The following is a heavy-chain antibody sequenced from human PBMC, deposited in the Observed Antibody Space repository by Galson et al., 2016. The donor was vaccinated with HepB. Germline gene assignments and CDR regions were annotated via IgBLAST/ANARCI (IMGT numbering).Heavy chain of an antibody. CDR3: AKGENWNYGVWWYFDL. D-gene: IGHD1-7*01. V-gene: IGHV3-23*01. Sequence: SLRLSCAASEFTFSSYAMSWVRQAPGKGLEWVSAMSGSGASTFYADSVKGRFTISRDNSKNTLYLQMYSLRAEDTAVYYCAKGENWNYGVWWYFDLWGRGTLVTVSS. CDR1: EFTFSSYA. CDR2: MSGSGAST. J-gene: IGHJ2*01.